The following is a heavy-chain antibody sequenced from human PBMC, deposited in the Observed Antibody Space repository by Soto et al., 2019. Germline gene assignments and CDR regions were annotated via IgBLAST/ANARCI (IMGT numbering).Heavy chain of an antibody. D-gene: IGHD3-3*01. CDR1: GYTFTNYY. CDR3: ATVPKTLLRFLEGGDFDY. CDR2: FDPEDGET. Sequence: ASVKVSCKASGYTFTNYYIHWVRQAPGKGLEWMGGFDPEDGETIYAQKFQGRVTMTEDTSTDTAYMELSSLRSEDTAVYYCATVPKTLLRFLEGGDFDYWGQGTLVTVSS. J-gene: IGHJ4*02. V-gene: IGHV1-24*01.